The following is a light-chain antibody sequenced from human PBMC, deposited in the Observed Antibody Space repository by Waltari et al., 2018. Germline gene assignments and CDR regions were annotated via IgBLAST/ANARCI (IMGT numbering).Light chain of an antibody. V-gene: IGKV2-30*01. J-gene: IGKJ1*01. CDR2: KVS. Sequence: DVAMTQSPLSLPVTLGQPASISCRSSQGLVSSDGNTYFNWVQQRPGQAPRRLLYKVSTRHAGGPDRFSRSGSGADYELRISRVEAEDVGVYYCMQGTHWPWTFGQGTKVEIK. CDR1: QGLVSSDGNTY. CDR3: MQGTHWPWT.